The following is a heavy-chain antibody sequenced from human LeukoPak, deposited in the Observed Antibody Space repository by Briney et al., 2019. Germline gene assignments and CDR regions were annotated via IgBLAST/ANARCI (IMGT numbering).Heavy chain of an antibody. D-gene: IGHD1-26*01. Sequence: SQTLSLTCTVSGGSISSGGYYWSWIRQHPGTGLEWIGYIYYSGGTYYNPSLKSRVTISVDTSKNQFSLKLSSVTAADTAVYYCARDRLSSWFDPWGQGTLVTVSS. V-gene: IGHV4-31*03. CDR1: GGSISSGGYY. CDR2: IYYSGGT. CDR3: ARDRLSSWFDP. J-gene: IGHJ5*02.